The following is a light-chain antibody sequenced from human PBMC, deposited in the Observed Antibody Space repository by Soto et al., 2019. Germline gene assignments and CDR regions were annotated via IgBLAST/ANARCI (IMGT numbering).Light chain of an antibody. Sequence: DIQMTQSPSSLSASVGDKVTITCRASQSILTYSNWYQQKPGKAPKLLIYAAYTLQSGVPSRFSGSGSGTDFTLTIPSLQPEDFANYYCQQSFSTPPTFGQRTKVEVK. CDR1: QSILTY. CDR3: QQSFSTPPT. V-gene: IGKV1-39*01. J-gene: IGKJ1*01. CDR2: AAY.